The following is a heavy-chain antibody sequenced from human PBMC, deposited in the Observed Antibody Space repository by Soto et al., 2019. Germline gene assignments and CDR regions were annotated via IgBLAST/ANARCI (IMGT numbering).Heavy chain of an antibody. Sequence: PGGSLRLSCAASGFTFSSYSMSWVRQAPGKGLEWVSSISSSSSYIYYADSMRGRFTISRDNAKNSLYLQMNSLRAEDTAVYYCARSDGRYWGQGTLVTVSS. V-gene: IGHV3-21*01. J-gene: IGHJ4*02. CDR1: GFTFSSYS. CDR3: ARSDGRY. CDR2: ISSSSSYI.